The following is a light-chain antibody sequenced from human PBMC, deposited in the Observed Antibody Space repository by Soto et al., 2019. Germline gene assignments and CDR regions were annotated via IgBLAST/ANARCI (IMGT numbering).Light chain of an antibody. V-gene: IGKV1-39*01. CDR1: QSISSY. J-gene: IGKJ2*01. CDR3: QQRAT. CDR2: AAS. Sequence: DIQMTQSPSSLSASVGDRVTITCRASQSISSYLNWYQQKPGKAPKLLIYAASSLQSGVPSRFSGSGSGTDFTLTISSLQPKDFATYYCQQRATFGQGTKLEIK.